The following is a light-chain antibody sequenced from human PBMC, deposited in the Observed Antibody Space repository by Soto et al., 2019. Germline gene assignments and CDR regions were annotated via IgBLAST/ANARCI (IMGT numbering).Light chain of an antibody. CDR2: EVS. CDR3: SSKRDSSTLFV. J-gene: IGLJ7*01. V-gene: IGLV2-14*01. CDR1: SSDVGGWPH. Sequence: QSALTQPASVSASPGQSITISCAGTSSDVGGWPHVSWYQQHPGKAPKLVIYEVSNRPSGVSDRFSGSKSGNTASLTISGLQAEDEADYYCSSKRDSSTLFVFGTGTQLTVL.